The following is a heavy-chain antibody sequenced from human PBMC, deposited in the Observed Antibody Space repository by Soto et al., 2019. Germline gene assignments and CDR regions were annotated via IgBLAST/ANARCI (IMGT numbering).Heavy chain of an antibody. D-gene: IGHD3-22*01. CDR1: GFAFNTYT. J-gene: IGHJ3*02. CDR3: ARARRRDYYSGDAFDI. V-gene: IGHV3-21*02. Sequence: VQLVESGGGLAKPGGSLGLSCAASGFAFNTYTMNWVRQAPGKGLEWVSSISSSSRYIYFADSVKGRFTISRDNAKNLLYLQMSSLSDDDTAVYYCARARRRDYYSGDAFDIWGPGTMVTVSS. CDR2: ISSSSRYI.